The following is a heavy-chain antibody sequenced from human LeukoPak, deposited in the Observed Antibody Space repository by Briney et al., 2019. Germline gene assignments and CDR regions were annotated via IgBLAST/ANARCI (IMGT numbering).Heavy chain of an antibody. CDR1: GGTFSSYA. V-gene: IGHV1-69*05. J-gene: IGHJ3*02. CDR3: ARGGSRVAFDI. CDR2: IIPIFGTA. D-gene: IGHD1-1*01. Sequence: SVQVSCKASGGTFSSYAISWVRQAPGQGHELMGGIIPIFGTANYAQKFQGRVTITTDTSTSTAYMELRSLGSDDTAEYYCARGGSRVAFDIWGQGTMVTVSS.